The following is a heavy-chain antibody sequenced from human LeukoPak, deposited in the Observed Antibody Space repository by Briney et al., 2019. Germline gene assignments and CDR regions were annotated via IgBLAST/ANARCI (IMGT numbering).Heavy chain of an antibody. CDR3: ARSGGYGHNWFDP. V-gene: IGHV1-2*04. CDR1: GYTFIDSY. CDR2: INPNSGGT. D-gene: IGHD3-22*01. J-gene: IGHJ5*02. Sequence: ASVKVSCKTSGYTFIDSYIHWVRQAPGQGLEWMGWINPNSGGTNYAQKFQGWVTMTRDTSISTAYMELSRLRSDDTAVYYCARSGGYGHNWFDPWGQGTLVTVSS.